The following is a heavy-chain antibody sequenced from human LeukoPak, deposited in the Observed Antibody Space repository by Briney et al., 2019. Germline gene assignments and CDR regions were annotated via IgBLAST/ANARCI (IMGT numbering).Heavy chain of an antibody. D-gene: IGHD3-10*01. CDR1: GFTGSSNY. CDR3: AKLKGWYGEGYFDY. V-gene: IGHV3-53*01. CDR2: IYSGGTT. J-gene: IGHJ4*02. Sequence: GRSLRLSCAASGFTGSSNYLSWVREPPGKGLEWVSVIYSGGTTFYADSVKGRFTISRDNSKNTLYLQMNSLRADDTAVYYCAKLKGWYGEGYFDYWGQGTVVTVSS.